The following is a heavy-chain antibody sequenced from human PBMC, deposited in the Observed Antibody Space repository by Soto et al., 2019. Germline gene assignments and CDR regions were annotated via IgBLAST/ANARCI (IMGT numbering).Heavy chain of an antibody. J-gene: IGHJ5*02. CDR3: ARKVTGIVTNRLPEDWFDP. V-gene: IGHV4-34*01. Sequence: PSETLSLTCAVYGGFFSNYYWSWIRQPPGKGLEWIGDINHSGSTNYNPSLKSRVTISVDTSKNQFSLKLSSVTAADTAVYYCARKVTGIVTNRLPEDWFDPWGQGTLVTVSS. D-gene: IGHD2-21*02. CDR1: GGFFSNYY. CDR2: INHSGST.